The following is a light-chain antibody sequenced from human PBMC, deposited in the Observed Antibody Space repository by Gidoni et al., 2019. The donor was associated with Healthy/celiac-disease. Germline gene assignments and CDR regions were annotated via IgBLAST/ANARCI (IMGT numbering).Light chain of an antibody. V-gene: IGLV1-51*01. J-gene: IGLJ3*02. Sequence: QSVLTQPPSVSAAPAQKVTISCSGSSSNIGNNYVSWYQKLPGTAPKLLIFEDNRRSSGIPDRFSGSKSGTSATLDIIGLQSGDEADYYCVTWDSSMSVLFGGGTKLTVL. CDR2: EDN. CDR3: VTWDSSMSVL. CDR1: SSNIGNNY.